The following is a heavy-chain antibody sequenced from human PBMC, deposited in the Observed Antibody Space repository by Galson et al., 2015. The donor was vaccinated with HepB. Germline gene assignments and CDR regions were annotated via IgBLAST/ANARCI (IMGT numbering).Heavy chain of an antibody. CDR2: IDWDDEK. V-gene: IGHV2-70*04. CDR1: GFSLTTSGVR. D-gene: IGHD6-19*01. J-gene: IGHJ3*02. Sequence: LVKPTQTLTLTCTFSGFSLTTSGVRVGWIRQPPGKALEWVARIDWDDEKFYTPSLKTRLTISKDTSKNQVVLKMTNMDPVDTATYYCARIRGWGDAFDMWGQGTRVTGSS. CDR3: ARIRGWGDAFDM.